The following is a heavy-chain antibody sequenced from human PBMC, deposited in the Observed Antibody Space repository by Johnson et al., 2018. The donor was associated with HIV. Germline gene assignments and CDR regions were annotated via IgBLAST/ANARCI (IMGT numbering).Heavy chain of an antibody. Sequence: QVQLVESGGGVVQPGRSLRLSCAASGFTFSSYAMHWVRQAPGKGLDWVAVISYDGGNIYYTDSVKGRFTISRDNSKNTLYLQMNSLRAEDTAGYYCARDGEWELSHSAFDIWCQGTMVTVSS. D-gene: IGHD1-26*01. CDR2: ISYDGGNI. J-gene: IGHJ3*02. CDR1: GFTFSSYA. V-gene: IGHV3-30*04. CDR3: ARDGEWELSHSAFDI.